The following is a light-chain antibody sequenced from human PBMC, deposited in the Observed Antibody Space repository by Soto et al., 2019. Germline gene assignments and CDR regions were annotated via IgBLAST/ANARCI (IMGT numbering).Light chain of an antibody. J-gene: IGKJ4*01. Sequence: DIQMTQSPSSLSASVGARVTITCRASQSISSYLNWYQQKPGKAPKLLIYAASSLQSGVPSRFSGSGSGTDFTLTISSQQPEDFATYYCQQSYSTPLTFGGGTKVEIK. CDR3: QQSYSTPLT. V-gene: IGKV1-39*01. CDR2: AAS. CDR1: QSISSY.